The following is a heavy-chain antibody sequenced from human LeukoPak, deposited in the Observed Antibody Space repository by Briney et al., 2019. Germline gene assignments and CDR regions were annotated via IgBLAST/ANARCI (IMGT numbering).Heavy chain of an antibody. D-gene: IGHD3-16*01. Sequence: SETLSLTCTVSGASIGSYYWSWMRQPPGKGLEGIGFISQNGVPHYTASLNSRATISRDTSETQVSLLLSSVTAADTAVYYCTRHDVVAVMGHGMAVWGQGTTVTVSS. CDR1: GASIGSYY. V-gene: IGHV4-59*08. CDR2: ISQNGVP. CDR3: TRHDVVAVMGHGMAV. J-gene: IGHJ6*02.